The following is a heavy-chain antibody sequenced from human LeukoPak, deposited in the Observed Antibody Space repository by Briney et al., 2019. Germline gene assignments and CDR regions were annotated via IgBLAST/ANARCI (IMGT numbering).Heavy chain of an antibody. J-gene: IGHJ4*02. CDR3: VPGRQLGRRLGY. CDR2: ISGSGGST. D-gene: IGHD6-6*01. CDR1: GFTSSSYA. V-gene: IGHV3-23*01. Sequence: PGGSLRLSCAASGFTSSSYAMSWVRQAPGKGLEWVSAISGSGGSTYYADSVKGRFTISRDNSKNTLYLQMNSLRAEDTAVYYCVPGRQLGRRLGYWGQGTLVTVSS.